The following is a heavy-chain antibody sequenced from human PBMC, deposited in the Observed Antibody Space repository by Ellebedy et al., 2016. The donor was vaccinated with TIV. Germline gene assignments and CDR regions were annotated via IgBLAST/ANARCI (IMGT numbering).Heavy chain of an antibody. CDR2: IKQDGSDK. V-gene: IGHV3-7*03. CDR1: GFTFSTYW. D-gene: IGHD4-17*01. CDR3: ARGVSDYGDFALDP. Sequence: GGSLRLSCAASGFTFSTYWMNWVRQAPGKALEWVVNIKQDGSDKNCVASVRGRFTIYRDNGQRSLSLQMDSLRAEDAAVYYWARGVSDYGDFALDPWGQGTLVTVSS. J-gene: IGHJ5*02.